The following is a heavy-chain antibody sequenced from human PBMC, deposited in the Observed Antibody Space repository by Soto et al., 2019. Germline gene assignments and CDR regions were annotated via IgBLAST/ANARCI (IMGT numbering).Heavy chain of an antibody. J-gene: IGHJ5*02. V-gene: IGHV1-2*02. CDR3: ARDVGYCTNGVCFNPKNWFDP. CDR1: GYTFTGYY. Sequence: WASVKVSCKASGYTFTGYYMHWVRQAPGQGLEWMGWINPNSGGTNYAQKFQGRVTMTRDTSISTAYMELSRLRSDDTAVYYCARDVGYCTNGVCFNPKNWFDPWGQGTLVTVSS. CDR2: INPNSGGT. D-gene: IGHD2-8*01.